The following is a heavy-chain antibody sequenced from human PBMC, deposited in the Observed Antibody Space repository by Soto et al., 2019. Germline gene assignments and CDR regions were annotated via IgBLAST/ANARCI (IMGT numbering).Heavy chain of an antibody. CDR3: ARVVRTYYYYGMDV. CDR1: GGSFSGYY. CDR2: INHSGST. Sequence: CAVYGGSFSGYYWSWIRHPPGKGLEWIGEINHSGSTNYNPSLKSRVTISVDTSKNQFSLKLSSVTAADTAVYYCARVVRTYYYYGMDVWGQGTTVTVSS. J-gene: IGHJ6*02. V-gene: IGHV4-34*01.